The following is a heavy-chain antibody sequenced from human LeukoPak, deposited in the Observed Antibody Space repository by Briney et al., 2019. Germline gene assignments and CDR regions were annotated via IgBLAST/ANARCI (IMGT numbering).Heavy chain of an antibody. J-gene: IGHJ5*02. Sequence: GESLKISCKGSGYSFTSYWIGWVRQMPGKGLEWMGIIFTGDSDTRYSPSFQGQVTISTGRSISTAYLQWSSLKASDTAMYYCARRPYCSSTSCPLNWFDPWGQGTLVTVSS. D-gene: IGHD2-2*01. CDR2: IFTGDSDT. CDR3: ARRPYCSSTSCPLNWFDP. V-gene: IGHV5-51*01. CDR1: GYSFTSYW.